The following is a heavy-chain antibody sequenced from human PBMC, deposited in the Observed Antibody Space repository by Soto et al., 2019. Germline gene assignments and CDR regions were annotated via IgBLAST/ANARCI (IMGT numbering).Heavy chain of an antibody. V-gene: IGHV3-33*01. CDR2: IRFDGSNI. D-gene: IGHD1-26*01. J-gene: IGHJ4*02. Sequence: GGSLRLSCVAPGVIFSGYGMHWVRQAPGKGLEWVAVIRFDGSNIDYADSVKGRFTISRDNSKNTLYLQMNSLRAEDTAVYYCARFVVGDTVFFGYFDYWGQGSLVTVSS. CDR1: GVIFSGYG. CDR3: ARFVVGDTVFFGYFDY.